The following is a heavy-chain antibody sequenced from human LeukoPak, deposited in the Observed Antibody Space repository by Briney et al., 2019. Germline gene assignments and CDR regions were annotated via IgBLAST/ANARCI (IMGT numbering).Heavy chain of an antibody. CDR3: ARGFLHAGAFDI. J-gene: IGHJ3*02. CDR2: IIPIFGTA. V-gene: IGHV1-69*13. D-gene: IGHD2/OR15-2a*01. Sequence: SVKVSCKASGGTFSSYAISWVRQAPGQGLEWMGGIIPIFGTANYAQKFQGRGTITADESTSTAYMELSSLRSEDTAVYYCARGFLHAGAFDIWGQGTMVTVSS. CDR1: GGTFSSYA.